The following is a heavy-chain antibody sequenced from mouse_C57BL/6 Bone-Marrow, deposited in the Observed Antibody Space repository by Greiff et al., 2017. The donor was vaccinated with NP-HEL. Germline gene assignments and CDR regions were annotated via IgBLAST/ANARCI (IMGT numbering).Heavy chain of an antibody. CDR2: IYPGDGDT. CDR1: GYAFSSYW. Sequence: QVQLQQSGAELVKPGASVKISCKASGYAFSSYWMNWVKQRPGKGLEWIGQIYPGDGDTNYNGKFKGKATLTADKSSSTAYMQLSSLTSEDSAVYFCARWGLRPLYFDVWGTGTTVTVSS. CDR3: ARWGLRPLYFDV. V-gene: IGHV1-80*01. D-gene: IGHD2-2*01. J-gene: IGHJ1*03.